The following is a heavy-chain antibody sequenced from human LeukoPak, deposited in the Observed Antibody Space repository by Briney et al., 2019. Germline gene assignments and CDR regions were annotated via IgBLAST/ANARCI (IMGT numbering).Heavy chain of an antibody. V-gene: IGHV4-59*08. CDR1: GGSISSYY. CDR3: ARTVVAGPFDY. J-gene: IGHJ4*02. Sequence: SETLSLTCTVSGGSISSYYWSWIRQPPGKELEWIGYIYYSGSTNYNPSLKSRVTISVDTSKNQFSLKLSSVTAADTAVYYCARTVVAGPFDYWGQGTLVTVSS. CDR2: IYYSGST. D-gene: IGHD2-15*01.